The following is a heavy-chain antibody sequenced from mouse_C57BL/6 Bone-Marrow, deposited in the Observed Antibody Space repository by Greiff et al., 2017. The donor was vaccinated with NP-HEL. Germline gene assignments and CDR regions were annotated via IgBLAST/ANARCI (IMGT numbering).Heavy chain of an antibody. Sequence: VQLKQSGAELVRPGASVKLSCTASGFNIKDDYMHWVKQRPEQGLEWIGWIDPENGDTEYASKFQGKATITADTSSNTAYLQLSSLTSEDTAVYYCTTLITTVVGYWGQGTTLTVSS. CDR1: GFNIKDDY. CDR2: IDPENGDT. J-gene: IGHJ2*01. V-gene: IGHV14-4*01. CDR3: TTLITTVVGY. D-gene: IGHD1-1*01.